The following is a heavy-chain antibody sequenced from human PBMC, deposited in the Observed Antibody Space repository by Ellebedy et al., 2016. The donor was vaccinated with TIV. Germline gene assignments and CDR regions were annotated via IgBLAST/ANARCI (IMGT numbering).Heavy chain of an antibody. CDR2: IVVGSGNT. Sequence: SVKVSCXASGFTFTSSAVQWVRQARGQRLEWIGWIVVGSGNTNYAQKFQERVTITRDMSTSTAYMELSSLRSEDTAVYYCAADVLGTTVTTFADWGQGTLVTVSS. V-gene: IGHV1-58*01. J-gene: IGHJ4*02. CDR3: AADVLGTTVTTFAD. D-gene: IGHD4-17*01. CDR1: GFTFTSSA.